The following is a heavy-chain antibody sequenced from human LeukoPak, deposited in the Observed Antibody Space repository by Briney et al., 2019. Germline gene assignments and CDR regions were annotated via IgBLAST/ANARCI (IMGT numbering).Heavy chain of an antibody. CDR1: GGTFSSYA. Sequence: GSSVKVSCKASGGTFSSYAISWVRQAPGQGLEWMGGIIPIFGTANYAQKFQGRVTITADESTSTAYMELSSLRSEDTAVYYCASSLVYVWGSYRYPPPDYWGQGTLVTVSS. CDR2: IIPIFGTA. V-gene: IGHV1-69*01. D-gene: IGHD3-16*02. J-gene: IGHJ4*02. CDR3: ASSLVYVWGSYRYPPPDY.